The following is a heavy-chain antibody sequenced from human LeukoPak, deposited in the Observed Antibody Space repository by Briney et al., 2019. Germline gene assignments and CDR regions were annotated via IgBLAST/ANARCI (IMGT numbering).Heavy chain of an antibody. CDR3: LVVPAAKYYYYGMDV. CDR2: MNPNSGNT. CDR1: GYTFTSYD. J-gene: IGHJ6*02. V-gene: IGHV1-8*01. D-gene: IGHD2-2*01. Sequence: ASVKVSCKASGYTFTSYDINWVRQATGQGLEWTGWMNPNSGNTGYAQKFQGRVTMTRNTSISTAYMELSSLRSEDTAVYYCLVVPAAKYYYYGMDVWGQGTTVTVSS.